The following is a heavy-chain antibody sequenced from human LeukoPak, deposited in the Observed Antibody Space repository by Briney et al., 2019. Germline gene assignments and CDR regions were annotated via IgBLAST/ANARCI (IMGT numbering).Heavy chain of an antibody. CDR1: GFTFSSYA. CDR2: IGGSGANT. J-gene: IGHJ4*02. D-gene: IGHD3-10*01. Sequence: QAGGSLRLSCVVSGFTFSSYAMTWVRQAPGKGLEWVSAIGGSGANTYYADSVKGRFTISRDNSKNTLYLQMDSLRADDTAVYYCAKNGGDSYGTGHFDCWGQGTLVTVSS. V-gene: IGHV3-23*01. CDR3: AKNGGDSYGTGHFDC.